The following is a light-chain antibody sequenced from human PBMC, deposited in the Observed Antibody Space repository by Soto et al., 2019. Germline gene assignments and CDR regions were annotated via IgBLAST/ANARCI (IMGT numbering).Light chain of an antibody. CDR1: QSVSSY. Sequence: EIVLTQSPATLSLSPGERATLSCRASQSVSSYLAWYQQKPGQAPRLLIYDASNRATGIPARFSGSGSGTDFTLTISSLEPEDFAVYYWQQRSNWPPCFGQGTRLEIK. J-gene: IGKJ5*01. V-gene: IGKV3-11*01. CDR3: QQRSNWPPC. CDR2: DAS.